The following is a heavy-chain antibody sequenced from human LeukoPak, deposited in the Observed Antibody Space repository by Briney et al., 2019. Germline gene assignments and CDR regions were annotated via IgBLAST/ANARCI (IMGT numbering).Heavy chain of an antibody. Sequence: PSETLSLTCTVSGGSISSGGYYWSWLRQHPGKGLEWIGYIYYSGSTYYNPSLKSRVTISVDTSKNQFSLKLSSVTAADTAVYYCARGELPFMDVWGKGTTFTVSS. CDR2: IYYSGST. CDR1: GGSISSGGYY. V-gene: IGHV4-31*03. J-gene: IGHJ6*03. D-gene: IGHD1-7*01. CDR3: ARGELPFMDV.